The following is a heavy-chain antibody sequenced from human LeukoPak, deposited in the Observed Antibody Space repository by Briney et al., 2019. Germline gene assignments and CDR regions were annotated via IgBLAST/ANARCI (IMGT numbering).Heavy chain of an antibody. CDR1: GYTFTSYD. D-gene: IGHD3-3*01. CDR2: MNPNSGNT. CDR3: ARAPNIRGYYIDY. Sequence: ASVKVSCKASGYTFTSYDTNWVRPATGQGLEWMGWMNPNSGNTGYAQKFQGRVTMTRNTSISTAYMELSSLRSEDTAVYYCARAPNIRGYYIDYWGQGTLVTVSS. V-gene: IGHV1-8*01. J-gene: IGHJ4*02.